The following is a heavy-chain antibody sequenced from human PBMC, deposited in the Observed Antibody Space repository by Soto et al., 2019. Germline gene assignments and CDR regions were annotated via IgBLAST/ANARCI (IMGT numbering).Heavy chain of an antibody. CDR1: GGSISSYY. V-gene: IGHV4-59*08. Sequence: SETLSLTCTVSGGSISSYYWSWIRQPPGKELQYIGYISDIAYTSYNPSLKGRVSISVDTSKNQFSLTLTSVTASDTAVYYCARQGFGVLHGLVDVWGQGTTVTVSS. CDR2: ISDIAYT. D-gene: IGHD3-10*01. J-gene: IGHJ6*02. CDR3: ARQGFGVLHGLVDV.